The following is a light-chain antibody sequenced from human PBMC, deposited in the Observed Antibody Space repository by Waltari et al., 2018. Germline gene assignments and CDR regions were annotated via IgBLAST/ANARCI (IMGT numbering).Light chain of an antibody. CDR2: GTS. Sequence: EVVLTQSPGTLSLSPGEGATLSCRASQSVRSDYLGWYQQKPGQAPSLLIFGTSRRATGIPDRFSGSGSGTDFTLTISRLEPEDFAVYYCLQYDRSPRTFGQGTKVEIK. V-gene: IGKV3-20*01. CDR3: LQYDRSPRT. CDR1: QSVRSDY. J-gene: IGKJ1*01.